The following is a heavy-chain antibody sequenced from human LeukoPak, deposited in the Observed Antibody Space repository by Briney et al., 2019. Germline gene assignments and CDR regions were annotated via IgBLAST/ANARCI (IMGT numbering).Heavy chain of an antibody. D-gene: IGHD6-19*01. CDR2: ISSSSSYI. CDR3: ARLDPRSGRY. J-gene: IGHJ4*02. CDR1: GFTFSSYS. V-gene: IGHV3-21*01. Sequence: PGGSLRLSCAASGFTFSSYSMNWVRQAPGKGLEWVSSISSSSSYIYYADSVKGRFTISRDNAKNSLYQQINSLRAEDTAVYYCARLDPRSGRYWGQGTLVTVSS.